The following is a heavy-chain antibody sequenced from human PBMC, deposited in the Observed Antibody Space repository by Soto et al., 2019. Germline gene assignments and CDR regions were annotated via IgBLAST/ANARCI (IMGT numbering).Heavy chain of an antibody. J-gene: IGHJ4*02. V-gene: IGHV1-69*08. CDR3: ARDGGSSNNY. CDR1: GGTFSSYT. Sequence: QVQLVQSGAEVKKPGSSVKVSCKASGGTFSSYTISWVRQAPGQGLEWMGRIIPILGIANYAQKFQGRVTLTADKPTSTAYRELSSLRSEDTAVYYCARDGGSSNNYWGQGTLVTVSS. CDR2: IIPILGIA. D-gene: IGHD2-2*01.